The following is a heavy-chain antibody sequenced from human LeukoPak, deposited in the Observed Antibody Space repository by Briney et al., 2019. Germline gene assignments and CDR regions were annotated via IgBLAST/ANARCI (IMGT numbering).Heavy chain of an antibody. J-gene: IGHJ4*01. CDR2: ISTGSSYT. D-gene: IGHD3-10*01. Sequence: VGSLRLSCAASGFTFSDYYMSWIRQAPGKGLEWVSYISTGSSYTNYADSVKGRFTISRDNAKNSLSLQMNSLRAEDTAIYYCARAYGQVYFDNWGEGTLDTVSS. CDR3: ARAYGQVYFDN. V-gene: IGHV3-11*06. CDR1: GFTFSDYY.